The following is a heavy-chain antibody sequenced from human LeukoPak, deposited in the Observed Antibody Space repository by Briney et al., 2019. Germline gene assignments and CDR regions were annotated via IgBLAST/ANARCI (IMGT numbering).Heavy chain of an antibody. D-gene: IGHD3-9*01. V-gene: IGHV4-59*08. CDR2: IYYSGST. Sequence: PSETLSLTCAVYGGSFSGYYWSWIRQPPGKGLEWIGYIYYSGSTNYNPSLKSRVTISVDTSKNQFSLKLSSVTAADTAVYYCARQNDILTGPQPRYFDLWGRGTLVTVSS. J-gene: IGHJ2*01. CDR3: ARQNDILTGPQPRYFDL. CDR1: GGSFSGYY.